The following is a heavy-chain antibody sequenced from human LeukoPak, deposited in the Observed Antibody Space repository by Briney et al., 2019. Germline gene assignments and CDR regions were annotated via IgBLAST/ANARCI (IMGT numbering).Heavy chain of an antibody. Sequence: ATVKVSCKASGCTFTSYGFSWVRQAPGQGLEWMGWISAHSDNTNYPQKFQGRVTMTTDTSTSTAYMELRSLRSDDTAVYYCARGPRGGIGYFYYMDVWGKGTTVTVS. J-gene: IGHJ6*03. CDR3: ARGPRGGIGYFYYMDV. CDR1: GCTFTSYG. V-gene: IGHV1-18*01. CDR2: ISAHSDNT. D-gene: IGHD3-10*01.